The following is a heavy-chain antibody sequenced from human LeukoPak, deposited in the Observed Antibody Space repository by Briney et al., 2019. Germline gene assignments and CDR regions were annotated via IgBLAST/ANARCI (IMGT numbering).Heavy chain of an antibody. Sequence: PSETLSLTCAVYGGSFSGYYWSWIRQPPGKGLEWIGEINHSGSTNYNPSLKSRVTISVDTSKNQFSLRLSSVTAADTAVYYCARDLHYYEGVGRPGWWFDPWGQGTLITVSS. D-gene: IGHD3-22*01. V-gene: IGHV4-34*01. J-gene: IGHJ5*02. CDR2: INHSGST. CDR1: GGSFSGYY. CDR3: ARDLHYYEGVGRPGWWFDP.